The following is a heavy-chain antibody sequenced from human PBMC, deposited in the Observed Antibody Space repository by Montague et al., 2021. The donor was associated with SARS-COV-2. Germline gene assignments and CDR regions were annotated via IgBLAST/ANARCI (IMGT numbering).Heavy chain of an antibody. Sequence: SLRLSCAVSGLAFSSHAISWVRQVPGKGLDWVSVIYGGDGSTYYADSVKGRFTISRENSKNTVYLQMDSLRVEDTAVYYCVTSKNYWYFFEYWGQGSLVAVSS. V-gene: IGHV3-23*03. CDR1: GLAFSSHA. CDR2: IYGGDGST. CDR3: VTSKNYWYFFEY. J-gene: IGHJ4*02. D-gene: IGHD2-8*02.